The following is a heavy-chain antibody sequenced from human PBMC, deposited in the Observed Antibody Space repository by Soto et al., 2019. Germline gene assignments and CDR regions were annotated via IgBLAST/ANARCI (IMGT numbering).Heavy chain of an antibody. CDR1: GGSISSGGYY. D-gene: IGHD3-10*01. Sequence: SETLSLTCTVSGGSISSGGYYWSWIRQHPGKGLEWIGNIYYSGSTYYNPSLKSRVTISVDTSKNQFSLRLSSVTAADTAVYYCARAPSGRFDCWGQGTLVTVSS. V-gene: IGHV4-31*03. CDR3: ARAPSGRFDC. J-gene: IGHJ4*02. CDR2: IYYSGST.